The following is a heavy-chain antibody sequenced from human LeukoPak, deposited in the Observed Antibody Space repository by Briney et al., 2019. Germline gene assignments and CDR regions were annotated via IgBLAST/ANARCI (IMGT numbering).Heavy chain of an antibody. D-gene: IGHD6-19*01. Sequence: SETLSLTCTVSGGSISSSSYYWGWIRQPPGKGLEWIGSIYYSGSTYYNPSLKSRVTISVDTSKNQFSLKLSSVTAADTAVYYSARHCPRIAVAFAFDIWGQGTMVTVSS. CDR2: IYYSGST. V-gene: IGHV4-39*01. J-gene: IGHJ3*02. CDR3: ARHCPRIAVAFAFDI. CDR1: GGSISSSSYY.